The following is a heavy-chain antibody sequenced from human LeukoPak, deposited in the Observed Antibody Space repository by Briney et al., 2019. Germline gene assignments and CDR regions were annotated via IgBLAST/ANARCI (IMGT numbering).Heavy chain of an antibody. CDR2: INSDGSST. CDR1: GFTFSSYW. CDR3: AVAGSSDYYFDY. J-gene: IGHJ4*02. V-gene: IGHV3-74*01. D-gene: IGHD6-19*01. Sequence: GASLRLSCAASGFTFSSYWMHWVRQAPGRGLVWVSRINSDGSSTSYADSVKGRFTISRDNAKNTLYLQMNSLRAEDTAVYYCAVAGSSDYYFDYWGQGTLVTVSS.